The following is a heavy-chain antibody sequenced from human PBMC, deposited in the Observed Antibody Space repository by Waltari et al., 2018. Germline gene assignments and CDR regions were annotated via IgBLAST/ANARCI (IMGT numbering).Heavy chain of an antibody. J-gene: IGHJ3*02. CDR2: IIPIFGTA. Sequence: QVQLVQSGAEVKKPGSSVKVSCKASGGTFSSYAISWVRQAPGQGLEWMGGIIPIFGTANYAQKFQGRVTITTDESTSTAYMELSSLRSEDTAVYYCARDLLGPNNWNSHVAFDIWGQGTMVTVSS. D-gene: IGHD1-7*01. CDR1: GGTFSSYA. V-gene: IGHV1-69*05. CDR3: ARDLLGPNNWNSHVAFDI.